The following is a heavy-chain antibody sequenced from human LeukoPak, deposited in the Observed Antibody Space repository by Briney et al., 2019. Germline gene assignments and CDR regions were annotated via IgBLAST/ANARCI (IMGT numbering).Heavy chain of an antibody. CDR3: ARESVTTTGEDWFDP. CDR2: IFYSGIT. V-gene: IGHV4-39*07. Sequence: PSETLSLTCNVSGGSMSNIYYWGWIRQPPGKGLEWIGNIFYSGITYYNPSLRSRVTISVDRSKNQFSLKLSSVTAADTAVYYCARESVTTTGEDWFDPWGQGTLVTVSS. CDR1: GGSMSNIYY. D-gene: IGHD4-11*01. J-gene: IGHJ5*02.